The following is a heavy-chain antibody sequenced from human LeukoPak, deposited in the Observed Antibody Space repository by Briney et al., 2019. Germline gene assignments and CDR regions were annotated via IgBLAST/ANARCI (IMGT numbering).Heavy chain of an antibody. CDR2: ISWNGGSI. J-gene: IGHJ4*02. CDR1: GFIFDDYA. Sequence: PGGSLRLSCAASGFIFDDYAMHWVRQAPGKGLEWVSGISWNGGSIGYADSVKGRFTISRDNAKNSLYLQMNSLRAEDTAVYYCARDPGGDGGSNYYFDYWGQGTLVTVSS. V-gene: IGHV3-9*01. CDR3: ARDPGGDGGSNYYFDY. D-gene: IGHD3-16*01.